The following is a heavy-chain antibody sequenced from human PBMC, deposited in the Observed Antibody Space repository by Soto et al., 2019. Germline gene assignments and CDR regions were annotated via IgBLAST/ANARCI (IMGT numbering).Heavy chain of an antibody. CDR2: MNPNSGNT. J-gene: IGHJ3*02. V-gene: IGHV1-8*01. CDR3: ASVERYYYDSSGTHAFDI. D-gene: IGHD3-22*01. Sequence: QVQLVQSGAEVKKPGASVKVSCKASGYTFTSYDINWVRQATGHGLEWMGWMNPNSGNTGYAQKFQGRVTMTRNTSISTAYMELSSLRYEDTAVYYCASVERYYYDSSGTHAFDIWGQGTMVTVSS. CDR1: GYTFTSYD.